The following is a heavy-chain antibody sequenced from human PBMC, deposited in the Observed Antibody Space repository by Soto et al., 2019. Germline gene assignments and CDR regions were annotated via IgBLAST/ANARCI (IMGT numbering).Heavy chain of an antibody. CDR2: IYHSGST. CDR3: ARARGIAAAGNLFDY. D-gene: IGHD6-13*01. CDR1: GGSISSGGYS. V-gene: IGHV4-30-2*01. J-gene: IGHJ4*02. Sequence: SETLSLICAVSGGSISSGGYSWRWIRQPPGKGLEWIGYIYHSGSTYYNPSLKSRVTISVDRSKNQFSLKLSSVTAADTAVYYCARARGIAAAGNLFDYWGQGTLVTVSS.